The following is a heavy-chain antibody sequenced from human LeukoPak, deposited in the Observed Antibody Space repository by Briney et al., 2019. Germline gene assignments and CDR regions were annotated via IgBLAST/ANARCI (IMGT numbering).Heavy chain of an antibody. V-gene: IGHV1-69*13. CDR1: GGTFSSYA. CDR3: VREKIVVVPAAMVGWFDP. D-gene: IGHD2-2*01. CDR2: IIPIFGTA. J-gene: IGHJ5*02. Sequence: SVKVSCKASGGTFSSYAISWVRQAPGQGLEWMGGIIPIFGTANYAQKFQGRVTITADESTSTAYMELSSLRSEDTAVYHCVREKIVVVPAAMVGWFDPWGQGTLVTVSS.